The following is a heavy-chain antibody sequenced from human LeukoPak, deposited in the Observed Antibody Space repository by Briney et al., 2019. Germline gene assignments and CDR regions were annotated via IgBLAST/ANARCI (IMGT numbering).Heavy chain of an antibody. Sequence: GGSLRLSCVSSGFTFSSYSMNWVRQAPGKGLEWVSYISSSSSTIYYADSVKGRFTISRDNAKNSLYLQMNSLRAEDTAVYYCARGQAEFDYWGQGTLVTVSS. D-gene: IGHD1-14*01. CDR2: ISSSSSTI. V-gene: IGHV3-48*01. CDR1: GFTFSSYS. CDR3: ARGQAEFDY. J-gene: IGHJ4*02.